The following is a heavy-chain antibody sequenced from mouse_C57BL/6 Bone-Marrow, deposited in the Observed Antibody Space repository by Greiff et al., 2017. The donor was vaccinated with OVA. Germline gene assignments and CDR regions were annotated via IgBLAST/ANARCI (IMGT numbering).Heavy chain of an antibody. Sequence: EVQLVESGAGLVKPGGSLKLSCAASGFTFSSYAMSWVRQTPEKRLEWVAYISSGGDYIYYADTVKGRFTISRDNARNTLYLQMSSLKSEDTAMYYCTRDPSYGNYGGYYAMDYWGQGTSVTVSS. CDR3: TRDPSYGNYGGYYAMDY. CDR1: GFTFSSYA. D-gene: IGHD2-10*01. CDR2: ISSGGDYI. J-gene: IGHJ4*01. V-gene: IGHV5-9-1*02.